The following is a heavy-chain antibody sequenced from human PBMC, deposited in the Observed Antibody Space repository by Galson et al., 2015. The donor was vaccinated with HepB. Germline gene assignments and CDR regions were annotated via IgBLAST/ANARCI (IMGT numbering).Heavy chain of an antibody. V-gene: IGHV3-15*07. CDR3: TTDQLLYFGGPNMDV. CDR2: IKSKSDGET. Sequence: SLRLSCAASGFSFSKAWMNWVRQAPGKGLEWVGRIKSKSDGETSAPVKGRFSISRDESKNTLYLQMHSLKIEDTAVYYCTTDQLLYFGGPNMDVWGKGTTVTVSS. CDR1: GFSFSKAW. J-gene: IGHJ6*03. D-gene: IGHD3-10*01.